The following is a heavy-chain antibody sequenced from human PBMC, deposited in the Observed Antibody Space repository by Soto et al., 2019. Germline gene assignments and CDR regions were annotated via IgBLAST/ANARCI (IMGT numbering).Heavy chain of an antibody. Sequence: QITLKESGPALVKPTQTLTLTCTFSGSSLDTSGEAVAWIRQPPGKALEWLALIYWDDDKRFSPSLKTRLTLTKDTANTQVILTMDPLDPLDTGTYYCAHSPTSMGNSGDALSYCFEDWGQGTLVTVSS. V-gene: IGHV2-5*02. CDR3: AHSPTSMGNSGDALSYCFED. CDR1: GSSLDTSGEA. D-gene: IGHD5-12*01. J-gene: IGHJ4*02. CDR2: IYWDDDK.